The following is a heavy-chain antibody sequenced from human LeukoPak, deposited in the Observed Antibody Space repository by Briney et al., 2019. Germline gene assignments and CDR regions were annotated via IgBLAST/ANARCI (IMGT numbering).Heavy chain of an antibody. CDR2: VRDNGES. CDR3: ARQPANTAAFDI. CDR1: GGSINTYY. D-gene: IGHD4-17*01. Sequence: PSETLSLTCTVSGGSINTYYWSWIRQPPGKGLEWIAYVRDNGESIYNPSLKSRVAISLDTANNQIPLRLNFVTAADKAIYYCARQPANTAAFDIWGLGTMVTVSS. J-gene: IGHJ3*02. V-gene: IGHV4-59*08.